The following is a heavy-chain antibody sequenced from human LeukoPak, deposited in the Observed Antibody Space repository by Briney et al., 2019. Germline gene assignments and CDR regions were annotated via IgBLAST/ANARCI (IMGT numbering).Heavy chain of an antibody. V-gene: IGHV3-21*01. D-gene: IGHD1-1*01. CDR3: ARVEASPGAGFDC. CDR1: GFSFSSYT. CDR2: ISSGSSYI. Sequence: GGSLRLSCAASGFSFSSYTMNWVRQAPGKGLEWVSSISSGSSYILYSDSVRGRFTISRDDAKTLLYLQLNNLRAEDTAVYYCARVEASPGAGFDCWGQGTLVTVSS. J-gene: IGHJ4*02.